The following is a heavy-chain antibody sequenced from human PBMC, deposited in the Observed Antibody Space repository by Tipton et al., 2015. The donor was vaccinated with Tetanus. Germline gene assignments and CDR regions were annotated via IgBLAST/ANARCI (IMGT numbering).Heavy chain of an antibody. J-gene: IGHJ3*02. CDR3: ARRGDYLFYYESSGYLWGAAFDI. V-gene: IGHV4-34*01. Sequence: TLSLTCAVYGASFSDYYWSWIRQAPGKGLEWIGEINHSGNTNHNPSLKSRVTLSVDTSKNQFSLKLNSVTAADTAMYYCARRGDYLFYYESSGYLWGAAFDIWGQGTMVSASA. CDR1: GASFSDYY. CDR2: INHSGNT. D-gene: IGHD3-22*01.